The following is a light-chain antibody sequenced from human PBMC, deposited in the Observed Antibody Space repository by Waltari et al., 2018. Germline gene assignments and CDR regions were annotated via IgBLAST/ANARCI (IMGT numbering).Light chain of an antibody. Sequence: SSRATRIVTSNPLSWSQQKPGRAPRLLVYGASSRATGIPYRCSGSGSGTDFTLTISRLEPEDFVVYYCQQYGSSSGVTFGQGTRLEIK. CDR3: QQYGSSSGVT. CDR1: RIVTSNP. J-gene: IGKJ5*01. CDR2: GAS. V-gene: IGKV3-20*01.